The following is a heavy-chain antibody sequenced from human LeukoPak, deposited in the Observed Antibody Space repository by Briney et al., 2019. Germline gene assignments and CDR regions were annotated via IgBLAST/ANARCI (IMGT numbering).Heavy chain of an antibody. CDR1: GFTFSSYG. V-gene: IGHV3-30*18. D-gene: IGHD4-17*01. J-gene: IGHJ4*02. CDR2: ISYDGSNK. CDR3: AKADGDYDPPDY. Sequence: GGSLRLSCAASGFTFSSYGMHWVRQAPGKGLEWVAVISYDGSNKYYADSVKGRFTISRDNSKNMLYLQMNSLRAEDTAVYYCAKADGDYDPPDYWGQGTLVTVSS.